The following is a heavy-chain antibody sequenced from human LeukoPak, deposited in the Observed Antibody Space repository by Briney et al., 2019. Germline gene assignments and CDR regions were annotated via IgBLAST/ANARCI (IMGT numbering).Heavy chain of an antibody. CDR1: GFSLSTNGVG. V-gene: IGHV2-5*02. J-gene: IGHJ4*02. CDR2: IYWDDDQ. Sequence: SGPTLVNPTQTLTLTCTVSGFSLSTNGVGVGWIRQPLGKALEWLALIYWDDDQRYSPSLRSRLTVTKDTSKDQVVLTMTNMDPVDTATYYCARTRFGELLFDYWGQGTLVTVSS. CDR3: ARTRFGELLFDY. D-gene: IGHD3-10*01.